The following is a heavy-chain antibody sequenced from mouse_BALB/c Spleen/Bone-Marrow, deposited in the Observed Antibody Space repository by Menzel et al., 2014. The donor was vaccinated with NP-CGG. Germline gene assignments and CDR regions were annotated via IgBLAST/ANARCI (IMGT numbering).Heavy chain of an antibody. CDR3: ARNFYGSSYFDY. CDR2: ISTYSGNT. D-gene: IGHD1-1*01. V-gene: IGHV1-67*01. CDR1: GYTFTAYA. J-gene: IGHJ2*01. Sequence: QVQLQQSGPELVRPGVSVKLSCKGSGYTFTAYAMHWVKQSHAKSLEWIGLISTYSGNTHYNQNFKGKATMTVDKSSSTAYMELARLTSEDPAIYYCARNFYGSSYFDYWGQGTTLTVSS.